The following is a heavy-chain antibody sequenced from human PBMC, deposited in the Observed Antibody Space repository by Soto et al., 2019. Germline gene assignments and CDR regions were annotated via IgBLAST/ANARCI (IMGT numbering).Heavy chain of an antibody. J-gene: IGHJ6*02. D-gene: IGHD2-15*01. CDR3: AKEGLPGYYYYGMDV. Sequence: PGGSLRLSCAASGFTFSDYGMSWVRQFPGKGLEWASSVSDTGITTYYADSVKGRFTISRDNSKSTLYLQMNSLRAEDTAVYYCAKEGLPGYYYYGMDVWGQGTTVTVSS. V-gene: IGHV3-23*01. CDR2: VSDTGITT. CDR1: GFTFSDYG.